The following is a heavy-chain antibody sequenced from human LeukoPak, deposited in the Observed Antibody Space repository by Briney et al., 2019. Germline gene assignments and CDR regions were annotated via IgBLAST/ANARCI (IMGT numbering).Heavy chain of an antibody. D-gene: IGHD6-19*01. J-gene: IGHJ5*02. CDR2: IKQDGTEK. Sequence: PGGSLRLSCAASGFTFGSSWMSWVRQAPGKGLQWVANIKQDGTEKHYVDSVKGRFTISRDNAKNSLYLQMNSLRAEDTAVYYCARDRYTSSWGQGTLVTVST. V-gene: IGHV3-7*01. CDR1: GFTFGSSW. CDR3: ARDRYTSS.